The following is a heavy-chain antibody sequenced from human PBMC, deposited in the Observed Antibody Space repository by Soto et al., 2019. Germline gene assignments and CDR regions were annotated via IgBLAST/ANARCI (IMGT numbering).Heavy chain of an antibody. CDR1: GGSFSGYY. CDR2: INHSGST. CDR3: ARGLPGAFDI. D-gene: IGHD7-27*01. Sequence: QVQLQQWGAGLLKPSETLSLTCAVYGGSFSGYYWSWIRQPPGKGLEWIGEINHSGSTNYNPSLKSRVTISVDTAKNQFSLKLSSVTAADTAVYYCARGLPGAFDIWGQGTMVTVSS. J-gene: IGHJ3*02. V-gene: IGHV4-34*01.